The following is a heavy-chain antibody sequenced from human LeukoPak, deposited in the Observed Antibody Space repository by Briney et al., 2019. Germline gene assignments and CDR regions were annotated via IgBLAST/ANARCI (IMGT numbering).Heavy chain of an antibody. V-gene: IGHV4-59*01. CDR1: GGSISSYY. CDR3: ARERLGAFDI. J-gene: IGHJ3*02. CDR2: IYYSGST. D-gene: IGHD4-11*01. Sequence: SETLSLTCTVSGGSISSYYWSWIRQLPGKGLEWIGYIYYSGSTNYNPSLKSRVTISVDTSKNQFSLKLSSVTAADTAVYYCARERLGAFDIWGQGTMVTVSS.